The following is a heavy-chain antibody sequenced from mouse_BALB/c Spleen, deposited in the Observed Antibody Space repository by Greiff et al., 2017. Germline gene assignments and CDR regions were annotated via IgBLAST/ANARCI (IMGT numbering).Heavy chain of an antibody. Sequence: EVQRVESGGGLVQPGGSLKLSCAASGFTFSSYGMSWVRQTPDKRLELVATINSNGGSTYYPDSVKGRFTISRDNAKNTLYLQMSSLKSEDTAMYYCARGPLITTATTYAMDYWGQGTSVTVSS. CDR3: ARGPLITTATTYAMDY. D-gene: IGHD1-2*01. CDR2: INSNGGST. V-gene: IGHV5-6-3*01. J-gene: IGHJ4*01. CDR1: GFTFSSYG.